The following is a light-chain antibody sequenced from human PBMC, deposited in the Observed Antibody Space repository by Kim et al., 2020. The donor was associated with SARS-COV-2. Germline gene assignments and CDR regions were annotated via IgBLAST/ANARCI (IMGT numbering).Light chain of an antibody. V-gene: IGKV3-20*01. Sequence: SPEDRATLSCRASQTISSIHLAWYQHKPGQTPRLIIYGISNRVTGIPDRFSGSGSETDFTLTISRLEPEDSAVYYCQQYADSPPAFGQGTKVDIK. CDR2: GIS. CDR3: QQYADSPPA. J-gene: IGKJ1*01. CDR1: QTISSIH.